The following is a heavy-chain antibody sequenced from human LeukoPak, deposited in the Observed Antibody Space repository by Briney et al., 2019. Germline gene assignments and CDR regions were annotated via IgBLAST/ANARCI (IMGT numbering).Heavy chain of an antibody. CDR2: ISASGTIT. CDR3: ARDGTPIHTSGWVYMDV. Sequence: LSLTCTVSGVSISSSSYYWGWIRQPPGKGLEWISYISASGTITHYADSVEGRFTISRDNAKNSLYLQMNSLRAEDTAVYYCARDGTPIHTSGWVYMDVWGKGTTVTISS. CDR1: GVSISSSSYY. J-gene: IGHJ6*04. D-gene: IGHD6-25*01. V-gene: IGHV3-11*04.